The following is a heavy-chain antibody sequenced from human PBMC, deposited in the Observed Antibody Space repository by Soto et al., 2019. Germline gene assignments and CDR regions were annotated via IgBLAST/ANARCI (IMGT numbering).Heavy chain of an antibody. CDR1: GYTFTSYG. V-gene: IGHV1-18*01. CDR2: ISAYNGNT. D-gene: IGHD2-15*01. CDR3: ARDGYCSGGSCYPRWFDP. Sequence: QVQLVQSGAEVKKPGASVKVSCKASGYTFTSYGISWVRQAPGQGLEWMGWISAYNGNTNYAQKLQGRATMTTDTSTSTAYMELGRLRSDDTAVYYCARDGYCSGGSCYPRWFDPWGQGTLVTVSS. J-gene: IGHJ5*02.